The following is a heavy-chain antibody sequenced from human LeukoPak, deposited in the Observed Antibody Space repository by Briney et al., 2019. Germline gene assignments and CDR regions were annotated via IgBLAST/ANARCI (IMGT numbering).Heavy chain of an antibody. V-gene: IGHV1-46*01. CDR3: ARDFRGSLWYSSSPGSYYFDY. D-gene: IGHD6-6*01. CDR1: GYTFTSYY. Sequence: ASVKVSCKASGYTFTSYYMHWVRQAPGQGLEWMGIINPSGGSTSYAQKFQGRVTMTRDTSTSTVYMELSSLRSEDTAVYYCARDFRGSLWYSSSPGSYYFDYWGRGTLVTVSS. CDR2: INPSGGST. J-gene: IGHJ4*02.